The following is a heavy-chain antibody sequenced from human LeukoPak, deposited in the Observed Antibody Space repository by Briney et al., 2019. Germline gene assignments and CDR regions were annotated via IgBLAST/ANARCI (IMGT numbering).Heavy chain of an antibody. CDR3: ARSITIFGLVIYYFDF. CDR1: GFTFGSYA. J-gene: IGHJ4*02. D-gene: IGHD3-3*01. V-gene: IGHV3-23*01. CDR2: ISGSDGKT. Sequence: GGSLRLSCAASGFTFGSYAMHWVRQAPGKGLGWVSTISGSDGKTYYADSVKGRCTISRDNSKNTLYLQMNSLGAEDTAVYYCARSITIFGLVIYYFDFWGQGTLVTVSS.